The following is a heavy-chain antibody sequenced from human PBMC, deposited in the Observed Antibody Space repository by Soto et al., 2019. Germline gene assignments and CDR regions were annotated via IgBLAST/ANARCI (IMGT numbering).Heavy chain of an antibody. V-gene: IGHV3-21*01. CDR2: ISSSSSYI. CDR3: ARDPYYGAIDY. CDR1: GFTFSSYS. J-gene: IGHJ4*02. Sequence: GGSLRLSCAASGFTFSSYSMNWVRQAPGKGLEWVSSISSSSSYIYYADSVKGRVTISRDNAKNSLYLQMNSLRVEDKAVYYCARDPYYGAIDYWGQGTLVTVSS. D-gene: IGHD3-10*01.